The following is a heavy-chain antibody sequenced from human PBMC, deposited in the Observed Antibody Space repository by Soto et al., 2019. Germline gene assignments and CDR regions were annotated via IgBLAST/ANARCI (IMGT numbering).Heavy chain of an antibody. CDR1: GGSISSYY. CDR2: IYYSGST. D-gene: IGHD6-19*01. V-gene: IGHV4-59*08. Sequence: QVQLQESGPGLVKPSETLSLTCTVSGGSISSYYWSWIRQPPGKGLEWIGYIYYSGSTNYNPSLKGRVTISVDTSKNQFSLKLRSVTAADTAVYYCARQVGGWAPWYFDYWGQGTLVTVSS. J-gene: IGHJ4*02. CDR3: ARQVGGWAPWYFDY.